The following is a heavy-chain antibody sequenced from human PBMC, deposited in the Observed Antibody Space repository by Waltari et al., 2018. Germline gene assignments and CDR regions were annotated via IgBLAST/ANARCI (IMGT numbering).Heavy chain of an antibody. J-gene: IGHJ4*02. CDR1: GFTFSNFA. CDR2: ISSTSSYI. D-gene: IGHD3-16*01. Sequence: EVQLVESGGGLVNPGGSLRLSCAASGFTFSNFAINWVRQAPGKGRGWVSSISSTSSYIYYADSVKGRFTISRDNAKNSLYLQMNSLRADDTAVYYCAKVGAIISLDYWGQGTLVTVSS. V-gene: IGHV3-21*01. CDR3: AKVGAIISLDY.